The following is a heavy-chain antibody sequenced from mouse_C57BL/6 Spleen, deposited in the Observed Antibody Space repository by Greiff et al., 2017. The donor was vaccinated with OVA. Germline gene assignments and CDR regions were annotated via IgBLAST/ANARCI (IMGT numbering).Heavy chain of an antibody. V-gene: IGHV5-4*01. CDR2: ISDGGSYT. J-gene: IGHJ3*01. D-gene: IGHD1-1*01. CDR3: AREGNYYGSRFAY. Sequence: EVQVVESGGGLVKPGGSLKLSCAASGFTFSSYAMSWVRQTPEKRLEWVATISDGGSYTYYPDNVKGRFTISRDNAKNNLYLQMSHLKSEDTAMYYCAREGNYYGSRFAYWGQGTLVTVSA. CDR1: GFTFSSYA.